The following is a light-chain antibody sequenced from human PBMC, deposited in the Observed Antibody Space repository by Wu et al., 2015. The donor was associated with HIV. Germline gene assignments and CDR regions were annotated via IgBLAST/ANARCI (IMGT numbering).Light chain of an antibody. J-gene: IGKJ1*01. CDR3: QKYNTAPWT. Sequence: DIQMTQSPSTLSASVGDRVTITCRASQSISNWLAWYQQKPGQAPKLLIYKASNLETGVPSRFSGSGSGTEFTLTISSLQPDDFATYYCQKYNTAPWTFGQGTKVEMK. V-gene: IGKV1-5*03. CDR1: QSISNW. CDR2: KAS.